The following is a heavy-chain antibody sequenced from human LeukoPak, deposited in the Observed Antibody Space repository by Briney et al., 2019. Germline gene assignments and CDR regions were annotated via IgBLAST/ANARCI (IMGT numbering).Heavy chain of an antibody. D-gene: IGHD6-6*01. CDR1: GYTFTSYY. CDR2: INPSGGST. J-gene: IGHJ6*03. Sequence: ASVKVSCKASGYTFTSYYMHWVRQAPGQGLEWMGIINPSGGSTSYAQKFQGRVTMTRDMSTSTVYMELSSLRSEDTAVYYCAGGIAARPTDYYYYYMDVWGKGTSVTVSS. CDR3: AGGIAARPTDYYYYYMDV. V-gene: IGHV1-46*01.